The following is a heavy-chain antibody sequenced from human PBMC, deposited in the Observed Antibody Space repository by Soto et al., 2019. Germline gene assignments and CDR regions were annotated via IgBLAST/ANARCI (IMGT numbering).Heavy chain of an antibody. Sequence: QVHLQESGPGLVKPSETLSLTCAISGGSTSSSDWWTGVRQPPGEGLEWIGEIHRAGVTNYNSSLKSRLTIALDHSRNQFSLRLTSVTAADAAVYFCAGRPEIHPRWGQGILGPVSS. CDR3: AGRPEIHPR. CDR2: IHRAGVT. D-gene: IGHD1-26*01. CDR1: GGSTSSSDW. V-gene: IGHV4-4*02. J-gene: IGHJ4*02.